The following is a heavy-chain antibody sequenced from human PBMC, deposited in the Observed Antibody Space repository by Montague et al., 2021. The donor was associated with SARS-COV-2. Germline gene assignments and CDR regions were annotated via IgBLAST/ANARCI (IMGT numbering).Heavy chain of an antibody. CDR2: INHSGST. CDR1: GGSFSNYY. D-gene: IGHD6-6*01. CDR3: ARGGIAARRRYFDY. Sequence: SETLSLTCAVYGGSFSNYYWTWIRQPPGKGLEWIGEINHSGSTNYNPSLKSRVTISVDTSKNQFSLKLRSVAAADTAVYFCARGGIAARRRYFDYWGQGTLATVPS. J-gene: IGHJ4*02. V-gene: IGHV4-34*01.